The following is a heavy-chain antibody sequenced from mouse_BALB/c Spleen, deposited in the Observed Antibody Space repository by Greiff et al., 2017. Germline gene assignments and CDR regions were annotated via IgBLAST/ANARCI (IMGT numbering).Heavy chain of an antibody. CDR1: GFTFSSYG. Sequence: EVQRVESGGGLVQPGGSLKLSCAASGFTFSSYGMSWVRQTPDKRLELVATINSNGGSTYYPDSVKGRFTISRDNAKNTLYLQMSSLKSEDTAMYYCATFTAWFAYWGQGTLVTVSA. V-gene: IGHV5-6-3*01. D-gene: IGHD1-1*01. J-gene: IGHJ3*01. CDR3: ATFTAWFAY. CDR2: INSNGGST.